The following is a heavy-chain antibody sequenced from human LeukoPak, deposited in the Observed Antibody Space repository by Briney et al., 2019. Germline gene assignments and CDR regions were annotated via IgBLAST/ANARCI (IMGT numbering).Heavy chain of an antibody. Sequence: GGSLRLSCEASGFTVSSNYMSWVHQAPGKGLEWVSVIYSGGSTYYADSVKGRFTISRHNSKNTLYLQMNSLRAEDTAVYYCARDNPTSTGTHRDYYYYGMDVWGQGTTVTVSS. CDR3: ARDNPTSTGTHRDYYYYGMDV. V-gene: IGHV3-53*04. CDR2: IYSGGST. J-gene: IGHJ6*02. CDR1: GFTVSSNY. D-gene: IGHD1-1*01.